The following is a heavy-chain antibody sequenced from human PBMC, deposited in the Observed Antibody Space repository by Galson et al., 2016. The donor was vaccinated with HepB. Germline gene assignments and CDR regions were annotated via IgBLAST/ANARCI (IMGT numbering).Heavy chain of an antibody. D-gene: IGHD1-14*01. CDR2: IDYSGST. J-gene: IGHJ6*03. CDR3: ARLKVPSPYNHYYIDV. Sequence: SETLSLTCTVSGDSISSNSYYWSWIRQSPGKGLEWIGYIDYSGSTNYNPSLKSRVTISADMSKSQFSLTLSSVTAADTAVYYCARLKVPSPYNHYYIDVWGKETTVTVSS. V-gene: IGHV4-61*01. CDR1: GDSISSNSYY.